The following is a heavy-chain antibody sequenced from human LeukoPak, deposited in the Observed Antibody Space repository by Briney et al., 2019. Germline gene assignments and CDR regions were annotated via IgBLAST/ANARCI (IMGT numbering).Heavy chain of an antibody. CDR2: IYYSGTT. CDR3: ARQKGNFDY. CDR1: GGSISSSGYC. D-gene: IGHD3-10*01. J-gene: IGHJ4*02. V-gene: IGHV4-39*01. Sequence: PSETLSLTCTVSGGSISSSGYCWGWIRQPPGKGLEWIGSIYYSGTTYYNPSLKSRVTISVDTSKSQFCLKLSSVTAADTAIYYCARQKGNFDYWGQGTLVTVSS.